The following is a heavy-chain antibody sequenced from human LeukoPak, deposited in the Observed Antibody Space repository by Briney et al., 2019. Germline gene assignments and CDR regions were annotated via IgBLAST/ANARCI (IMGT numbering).Heavy chain of an antibody. Sequence: KPSETLSLTCTVSGSISSYYWSWIRQPPGKGPEWIGYIYTSGSTNYNPSLKSRVIISVDTSKNQFSLDLSSVTAADTAVYYCARQKCTSTSCLTKNAFDIWGQGTMVTVSS. CDR3: ARQKCTSTSCLTKNAFDI. CDR1: GSISSYY. J-gene: IGHJ3*02. CDR2: IYTSGST. V-gene: IGHV4-4*09. D-gene: IGHD2-2*01.